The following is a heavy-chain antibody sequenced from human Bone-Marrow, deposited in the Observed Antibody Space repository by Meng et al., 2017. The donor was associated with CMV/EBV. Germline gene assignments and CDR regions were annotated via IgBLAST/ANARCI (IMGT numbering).Heavy chain of an antibody. CDR2: INHSGST. V-gene: IGHV4-34*01. D-gene: IGHD6-19*01. Sequence: QGRLTQWGAGRLKPSETLSLTCAVYGGSFSGYYWSWIRQPPGKGLEWIGEINHSGSTNYNPSLKSRVTISVDTSKNQFSLKLSSVTAADTAVYYCARASGYSSGWYLWWGQGTLVTVSS. J-gene: IGHJ4*02. CDR3: ARASGYSSGWYLW. CDR1: GGSFSGYY.